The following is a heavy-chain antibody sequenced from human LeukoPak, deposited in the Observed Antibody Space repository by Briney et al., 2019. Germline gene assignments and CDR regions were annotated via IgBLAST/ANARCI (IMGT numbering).Heavy chain of an antibody. J-gene: IGHJ4*02. CDR3: AKHNSPNWYDY. CDR2: ITGSGGNT. CDR1: GFTLSSYA. D-gene: IGHD1-1*01. V-gene: IGHV3-23*01. Sequence: PGGSLRLSCAASGFTLSSYAMSWVRQAPGKGLEWVSSITGSGGNTFYADSVKGRFTISRDNSKNMLYLQMNSLRAEDTAIYYCAKHNSPNWYDYWGQGTLVTVSS.